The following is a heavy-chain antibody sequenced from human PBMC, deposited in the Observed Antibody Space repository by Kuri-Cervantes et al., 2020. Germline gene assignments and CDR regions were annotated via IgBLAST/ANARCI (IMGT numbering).Heavy chain of an antibody. D-gene: IGHD5-18*01. CDR1: GFTVSSNY. J-gene: IGHJ4*02. Sequence: GGSLRLSCAASGFTVSSNYMSWVSQAPGKGMEWVSVIYSGGSTYYADSVKGRFTISRDNSKNTLYLQMNSLRAEDTAVYYCARYSYGNGAYFDYWGQGTLVTVSS. V-gene: IGHV3-53*01. CDR3: ARYSYGNGAYFDY. CDR2: IYSGGST.